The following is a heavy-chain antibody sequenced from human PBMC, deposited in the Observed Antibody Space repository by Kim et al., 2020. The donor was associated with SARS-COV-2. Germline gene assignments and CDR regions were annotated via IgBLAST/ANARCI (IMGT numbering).Heavy chain of an antibody. CDR2: INPSGGST. V-gene: IGHV1-46*01. CDR1: GYTFTSYY. CDR3: ARDRIGPGYSSSWSGELDY. Sequence: ASVKVSCKASGYTFTSYYMHWVRQAPGQGLEWMGIINPSGGSTSYAQKFQGRVSMTRDTSTSTIYMELSSLRSEDMAVYYCARDRIGPGYSSSWSGELDYWGQGTLVTVSS. D-gene: IGHD6-13*01. J-gene: IGHJ4*02.